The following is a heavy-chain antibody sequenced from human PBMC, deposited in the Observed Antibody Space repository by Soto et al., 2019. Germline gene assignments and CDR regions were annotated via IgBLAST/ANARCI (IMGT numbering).Heavy chain of an antibody. CDR2: ISAYNGNT. D-gene: IGHD4-17*01. CDR3: ARDPTVGYGDYGNWFDP. J-gene: IGHJ5*02. Sequence: QVQLVQSGAEVKKPGASVKVSCKDSGYTFTSYGISWVRQAPGQGLEWMGWISAYNGNTNYAQKLQGRVTMTTDTSTSTAYMELRSLRSADTAVYYCARDPTVGYGDYGNWFDPWGQGTLVTVSS. V-gene: IGHV1-18*04. CDR1: GYTFTSYG.